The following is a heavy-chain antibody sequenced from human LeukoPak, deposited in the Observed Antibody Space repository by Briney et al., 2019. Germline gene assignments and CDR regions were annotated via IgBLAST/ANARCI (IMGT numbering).Heavy chain of an antibody. V-gene: IGHV4-59*01. D-gene: IGHD6-13*01. CDR2: IYYSGST. Sequence: SETLSLTCTVSGGSISSYYWSWIRQPPGKGLEWIGYIYYSGSTNYNPSLKSRVTISVDTSKNQFSLKLSSVTAADTAVYYCAGVSHSSSWYGIHYYYMDVWGKGTTVTVSS. J-gene: IGHJ6*03. CDR1: GGSISSYY. CDR3: AGVSHSSSWYGIHYYYMDV.